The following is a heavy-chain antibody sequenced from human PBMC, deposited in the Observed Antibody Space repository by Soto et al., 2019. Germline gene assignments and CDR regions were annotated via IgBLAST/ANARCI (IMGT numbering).Heavy chain of an antibody. CDR1: GFPFTTYS. CDR3: ARLISSGSYYDNFDY. D-gene: IGHD3-10*01. V-gene: IGHV3-48*02. J-gene: IGHJ4*02. CDR2: ISSGSSSI. Sequence: GSLRLSCAASGFPFTTYSMNLVRQAPGKGLEWGSYISSGSSSIFYADSVKGRFTISRHNAKNSLYLQMNCVRDEDTAVYYCARLISSGSYYDNFDYWGQGTLVTVSS.